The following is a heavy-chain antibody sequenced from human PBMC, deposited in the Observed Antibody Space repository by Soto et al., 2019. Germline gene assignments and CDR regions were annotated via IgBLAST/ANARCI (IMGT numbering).Heavy chain of an antibody. D-gene: IGHD3-10*01. J-gene: IGHJ5*02. V-gene: IGHV4-59*01. CDR3: ARARLSRSWWFDP. CDR1: GGSISSYY. Sequence: SETLSLTCTVSGGSISSYYWSWIRQPPGKGLEWIGYIYYSGSTNYNPSLKSRVTISVDTSKNQFSLKLSSVTAADTAVYYCARARLSRSWWFDPWGQGNLVTVSS. CDR2: IYYSGST.